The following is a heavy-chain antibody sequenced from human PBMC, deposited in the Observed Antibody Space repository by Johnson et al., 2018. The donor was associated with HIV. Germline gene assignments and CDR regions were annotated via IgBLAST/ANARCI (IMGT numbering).Heavy chain of an antibody. CDR3: AREGYGGWAFDI. D-gene: IGHD4-23*01. J-gene: IGHJ3*02. CDR1: GFTFSSYA. CDR2: ISYDGSNK. Sequence: QVQLVESGGGVVQPGRSLRLSCAASGFTFSSYAMHWVRQAPGKGLEWVAVISYDGSNKYYADSVKGRFTITRDNSKNTLYLQMNSLRAEDTAGYYCAREGYGGWAFDIWGHGTMVTVSS. V-gene: IGHV3-30-3*01.